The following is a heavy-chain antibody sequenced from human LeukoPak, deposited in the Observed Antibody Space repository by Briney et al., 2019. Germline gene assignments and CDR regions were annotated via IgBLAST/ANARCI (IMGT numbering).Heavy chain of an antibody. J-gene: IGHJ4*02. CDR1: GXSISGYY. CDR3: TRSLPAAMFSLDY. Sequence: SETLSLTCTVSGXSISGYYGSWIRQPPGKRLEWIGYISYSGSTNYNPSLKTRVTISVDTSKNQFSLKLTSVTAADTAVYYCTRSLPAAMFSLDYWGQGTLVTVSS. V-gene: IGHV4-59*01. D-gene: IGHD2-2*01. CDR2: ISYSGST.